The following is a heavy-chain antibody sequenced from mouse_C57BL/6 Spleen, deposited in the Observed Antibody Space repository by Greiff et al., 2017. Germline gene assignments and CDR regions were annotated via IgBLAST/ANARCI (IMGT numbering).Heavy chain of an antibody. CDR2: IYPGDGDT. CDR3: AFERRYAMDY. Sequence: VQLQQSGPELVKPGASVKISCKASGYAFSSSWMNWVKQRPGKGLEWIGRIYPGDGDTNYNGKFKGKATLTADKSSSTAYMQLSSLTSEDSAVYFCAFERRYAMDYWGQGTSVTVSS. D-gene: IGHD2-12*01. V-gene: IGHV1-82*01. CDR1: GYAFSSSW. J-gene: IGHJ4*01.